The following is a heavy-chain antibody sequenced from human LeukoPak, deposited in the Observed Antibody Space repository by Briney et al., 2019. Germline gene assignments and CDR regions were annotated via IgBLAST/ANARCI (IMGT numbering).Heavy chain of an antibody. D-gene: IGHD2-2*01. CDR3: VRDLTSCYARGCNYHGIDV. Sequence: GGSLGLSWAASGFPFINYWMHWVRQGPGKGLVWVSHINSEGSSTTYADPVKGRFTISRDNAKNTLYLQMNSLRDEDTAVYYCVRDLTSCYARGCNYHGIDVWGQGTTVTVSS. CDR1: GFPFINYW. V-gene: IGHV3-74*01. CDR2: INSEGSST. J-gene: IGHJ6*02.